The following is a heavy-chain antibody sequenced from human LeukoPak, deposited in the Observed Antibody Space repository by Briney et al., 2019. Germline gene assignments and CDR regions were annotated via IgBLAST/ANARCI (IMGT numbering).Heavy chain of an antibody. CDR2: IRSKANGYAT. V-gene: IGHV3-73*01. CDR1: GFPFSSYA. CDR3: TSWGGIAVGYYMDV. J-gene: IGHJ6*03. Sequence: GGSLRLSCAASGFPFSSYAMSWVRQASGKGLEWVGGIRSKANGYATAYAASVRGRFTISRDDSKNTAYLQMNSLKTEDTAVYYCTSWGGIAVGYYMDVWGKGTTVTVSS. D-gene: IGHD6-19*01.